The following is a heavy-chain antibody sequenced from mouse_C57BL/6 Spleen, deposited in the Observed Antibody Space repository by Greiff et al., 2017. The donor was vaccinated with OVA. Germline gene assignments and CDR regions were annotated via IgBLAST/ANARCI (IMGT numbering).Heavy chain of an antibody. CDR2: IWGDGST. D-gene: IGHD1-1*01. CDR1: GFSLTSYG. CDR3: ARYYYGLYYFDY. V-gene: IGHV2-3*01. J-gene: IGHJ2*01. Sequence: VKVVESGPGLVAPSQSLSITCTVSGFSLTSYGVSWVRQPPGKGLEWLGVIWGDGSTNYHSAPISRLSISKDNSKSQVFLNLNSLQTDDTATSYCARYYYGLYYFDYWGQGTTLTVSS.